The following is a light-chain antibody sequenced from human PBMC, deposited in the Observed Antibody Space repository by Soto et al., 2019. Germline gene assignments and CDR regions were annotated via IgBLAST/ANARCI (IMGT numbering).Light chain of an antibody. Sequence: PGESATLSCRASQNVGLNFAWYQQKSGQPPSLLIHTASSRASGIPARFSGSGSRTDFTLTISSLEPEDIAVYYCQERGRWPRATFGGGTKVEMK. CDR1: QNVGLN. V-gene: IGKV3-11*01. CDR3: QERGRWPRAT. J-gene: IGKJ4*01. CDR2: TAS.